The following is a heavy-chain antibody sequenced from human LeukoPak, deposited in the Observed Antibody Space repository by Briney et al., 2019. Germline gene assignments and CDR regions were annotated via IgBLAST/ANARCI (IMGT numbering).Heavy chain of an antibody. CDR2: INPSGGST. J-gene: IGHJ4*02. CDR1: GYTFTSYY. Sequence: PVASVKVSCTASGYTFTSYYMHWVRQAPGQGLEWMGIINPSGGSTSYAQKFQGRVTMTRDTSTSTVYMELSSLRSEDTAVYYCAREYCSSTSCLYYFDYWGQGTLVTVSS. V-gene: IGHV1-46*01. CDR3: AREYCSSTSCLYYFDY. D-gene: IGHD2-2*01.